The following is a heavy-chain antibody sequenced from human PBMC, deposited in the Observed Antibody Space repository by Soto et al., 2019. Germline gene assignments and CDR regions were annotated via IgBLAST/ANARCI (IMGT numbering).Heavy chain of an antibody. Sequence: QVQLVQSGAEVKKPGSSVKVSCKASGGTFSSYAISWVRQAPGQGLEWMGGIIPIFGTANYAQKFQGRVTITADESTSTAYMELGSVRSEGTGVYYCAIRYSGSYHQYWYFDLWVRGTLVTVSS. D-gene: IGHD1-26*01. CDR3: AIRYSGSYHQYWYFDL. V-gene: IGHV1-69*01. J-gene: IGHJ2*01. CDR1: GGTFSSYA. CDR2: IIPIFGTA.